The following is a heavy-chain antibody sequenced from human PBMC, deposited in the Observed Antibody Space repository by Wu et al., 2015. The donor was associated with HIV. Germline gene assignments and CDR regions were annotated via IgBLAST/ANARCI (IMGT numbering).Heavy chain of an antibody. CDR3: ATHLTYCGGDCYYENIYYFDY. V-gene: IGHV1-24*01. Sequence: QVQLVQSGAEVKKPGASVKVSCKVSGYTLTELSMHWVRQAPGKGLEWMGGFDPEDGETIYAQKFQGRVTMTEDTSTDTAYMELSSLRSEDTAVYYCATHLTYCGGDCYYENIYYFDYWGQGTLVTVSS. CDR1: GYTLTELS. CDR2: FDPEDGET. D-gene: IGHD2-21*02. J-gene: IGHJ4*02.